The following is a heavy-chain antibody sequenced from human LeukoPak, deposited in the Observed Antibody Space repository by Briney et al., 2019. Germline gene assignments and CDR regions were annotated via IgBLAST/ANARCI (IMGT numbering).Heavy chain of an antibody. V-gene: IGHV3-69-1*01. D-gene: IGHD6-13*01. CDR3: ARDPGIAAAGEIDY. CDR1: GFRVSDYY. Sequence: GGSLRLSCAVSGFRVSDYYMSWVRQAPGKGLEWVGLIRDSGEAFYADFARGRFAISRDNAKNSLYLQMNSLRAEDTAVYYCARDPGIAAAGEIDYWGQGTLVTVSS. CDR2: IRDSGEA. J-gene: IGHJ4*02.